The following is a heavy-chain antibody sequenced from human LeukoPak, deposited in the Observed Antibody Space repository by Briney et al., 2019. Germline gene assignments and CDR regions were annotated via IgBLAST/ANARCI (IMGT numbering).Heavy chain of an antibody. V-gene: IGHV3-72*01. CDR3: GRVGDYFDNNGYSLDAVDA. D-gene: IGHD3-22*01. J-gene: IGHJ3*01. CDR1: GFSFRDHY. Sequence: GGSLRLSCGASGFSFRDHYMDWVRQPPGKGLEWVGRIRTKPKSYTTDYAASVKGRFTISRDDSKNLLYLQMNSLKTEDTAVYYCGRVGDYFDNNGYSLDAVDAWGRGTMVTVSS. CDR2: IRTKPKSYTT.